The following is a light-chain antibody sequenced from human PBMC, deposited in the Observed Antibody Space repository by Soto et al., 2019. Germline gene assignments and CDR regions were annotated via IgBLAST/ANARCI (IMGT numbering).Light chain of an antibody. CDR2: KDD. J-gene: IGLJ2*01. Sequence: SYELTQPPSVSVSPGQTARLTCSADALTQQYVFWYQQRPGQAPILLIYKDDERPSGIPERFSVSSSGTTATLTISGVQADDEGDYYCQSADNSGTYVVFGGGTKLTVL. CDR1: ALTQQY. V-gene: IGLV3-25*02. CDR3: QSADNSGTYVV.